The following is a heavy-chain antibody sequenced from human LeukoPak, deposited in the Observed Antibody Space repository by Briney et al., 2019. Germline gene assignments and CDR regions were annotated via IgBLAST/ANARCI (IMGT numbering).Heavy chain of an antibody. CDR1: GFTFSNYW. CDR2: INHSGST. J-gene: IGHJ4*02. CDR3: ARGQGRTFDY. V-gene: IGHV4-34*01. Sequence: GSLRLSCATTGFTFSNYWMNWVRQAPGKGLEWIGEINHSGSTNYNPSLKSRVTISVDTSKNQFSLKLSSVTAADTAVYYCARGQGRTFDYWGQGTLVTVSS. D-gene: IGHD2-15*01.